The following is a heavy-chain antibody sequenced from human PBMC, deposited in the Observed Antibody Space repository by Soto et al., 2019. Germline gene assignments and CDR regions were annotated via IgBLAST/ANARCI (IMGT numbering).Heavy chain of an antibody. Sequence: GGSLRLSCAVSGLTFRSSPMSWVRRAPGKGLEWVSGINGGDDSEHYVDSVRGRFTIIRDNSKNLLLLQMNSLRVEDTAIYYCAKTTYSSSWYLYYFDYWGQGTLVTVSS. D-gene: IGHD6-13*01. J-gene: IGHJ4*02. CDR2: INGGDDSE. V-gene: IGHV3-23*01. CDR3: AKTTYSSSWYLYYFDY. CDR1: GLTFRSSP.